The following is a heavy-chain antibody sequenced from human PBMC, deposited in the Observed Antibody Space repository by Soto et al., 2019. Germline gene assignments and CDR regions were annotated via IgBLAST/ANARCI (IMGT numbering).Heavy chain of an antibody. V-gene: IGHV4-31*03. D-gene: IGHD6-13*01. Sequence: SETLSLTCTVSGGSISSPNFYWSWIRQHPGKGLEWIGHIYYNGTTYYNPTLKSRVSISVDTSKNQFSLKLSSVTAADTAVYYCASSHAGAHITAAVHWGQGTLVTV. CDR2: IYYNGTT. CDR3: ASSHAGAHITAAVH. J-gene: IGHJ4*02. CDR1: GGSISSPNFY.